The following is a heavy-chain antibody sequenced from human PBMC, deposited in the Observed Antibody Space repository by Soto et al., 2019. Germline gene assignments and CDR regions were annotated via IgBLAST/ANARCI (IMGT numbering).Heavy chain of an antibody. D-gene: IGHD3-10*01. CDR3: ARVLSGSYYIDAFDI. J-gene: IGHJ3*02. CDR1: GFTFSIYN. CDR2: ISSGSSTI. Sequence: GESLKISCAASGFTFSIYNMNWVRQAPGKGLEWVSYISSGSSTIYYADSVKGRFTISRDNAKNSLYLQMNSLRDEDTAVYYCARVLSGSYYIDAFDIWGQGTMVTVSS. V-gene: IGHV3-48*02.